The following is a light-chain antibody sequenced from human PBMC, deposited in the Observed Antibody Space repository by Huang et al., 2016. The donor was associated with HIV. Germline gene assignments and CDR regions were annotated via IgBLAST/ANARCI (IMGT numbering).Light chain of an antibody. V-gene: IGKV1-39*01. CDR2: TAS. CDR1: ERVSSY. Sequence: DIQMTQSPSSLSASVGDRVTITCRASERVSSYLNWYQQKPGKAPKLLIYTASSLQRGVPSRFSGSGSGTDFTLTISSLQPEDFATYYCQQTYSTPHTFGPGTKVDIK. J-gene: IGKJ3*01. CDR3: QQTYSTPHT.